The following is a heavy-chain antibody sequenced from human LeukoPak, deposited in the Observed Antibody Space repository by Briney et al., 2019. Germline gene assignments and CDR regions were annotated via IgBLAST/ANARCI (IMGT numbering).Heavy chain of an antibody. CDR1: GGTFSSYA. J-gene: IGHJ4*02. V-gene: IGHV1-69*01. CDR3: ARDNSGWYYFDY. Sequence: SVKVSCKASGGTFSSYAISWVRQAPGQGLEWMGGIIPIFGTANYAQKFQGRVTITADESTSTAYMELSSLRSEDTAVYYCARDNSGWYYFDYWGQGTLVTVSS. D-gene: IGHD6-19*01. CDR2: IIPIFGTA.